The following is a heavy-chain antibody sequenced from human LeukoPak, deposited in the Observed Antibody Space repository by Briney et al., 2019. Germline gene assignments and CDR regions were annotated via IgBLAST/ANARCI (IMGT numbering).Heavy chain of an antibody. D-gene: IGHD2-21*02. CDR3: ARDWGSDEAIDY. CDR2: IWHDGRNK. V-gene: IGHV3-33*08. J-gene: IGHJ4*02. CDR1: GFTFSSYG. Sequence: GGSLRLSCAASGFTFSSYGIHWVRQAPGKGLEWVAVIWHDGRNKYYADSVKGRFTISRDNSKNTVLLQMNSPRAEDTAVYYCARDWGSDEAIDYWGQGTLVTVSS.